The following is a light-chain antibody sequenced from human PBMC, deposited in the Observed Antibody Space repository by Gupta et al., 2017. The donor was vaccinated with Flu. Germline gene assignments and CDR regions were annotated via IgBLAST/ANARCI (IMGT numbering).Light chain of an antibody. V-gene: IGKV1-39*01. CDR1: QSITTY. Sequence: DIQMTQSPSSLSASVGDRVTITCRASQSITTYLNWYQQKPGKAPQLLIYAASSLQSGVPSRFSGSGSGTDFTLTISSLQPEDFATYYCQQSYGTPQLTFGQGTRLEI. CDR3: QQSYGTPQLT. CDR2: AAS. J-gene: IGKJ5*01.